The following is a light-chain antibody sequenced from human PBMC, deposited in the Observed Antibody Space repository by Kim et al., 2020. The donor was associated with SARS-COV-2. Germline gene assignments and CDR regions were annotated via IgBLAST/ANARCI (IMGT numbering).Light chain of an antibody. V-gene: IGKV3-15*01. J-gene: IGKJ4*01. CDR2: GAS. CDR1: QSIGNN. Sequence: IVMTQSPDTLSVSPGERVTLSCRASQSIGNNLAWYQQKPGQSPTILIFGASTRPTGIPARFSGSGSGTDFTLTISSLQFEDSAVYYCQQYNKWPPITFGGGTKVDIK. CDR3: QQYNKWPPIT.